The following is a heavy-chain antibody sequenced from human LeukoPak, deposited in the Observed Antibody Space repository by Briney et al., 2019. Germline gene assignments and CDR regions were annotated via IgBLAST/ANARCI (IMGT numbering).Heavy chain of an antibody. CDR2: IGTAGDT. D-gene: IGHD6-13*01. J-gene: IGHJ5*02. Sequence: GGSLRLSCAASGFTFSSYDMHWVRQATGNGLEWVSAIGTAGDTYYPGSVKGRFTISRENAKNSLYLQMNSLRAGDTAVYYCARGSSSFLRDNWFDPWGQGTLVTVSS. CDR1: GFTFSSYD. V-gene: IGHV3-13*01. CDR3: ARGSSSFLRDNWFDP.